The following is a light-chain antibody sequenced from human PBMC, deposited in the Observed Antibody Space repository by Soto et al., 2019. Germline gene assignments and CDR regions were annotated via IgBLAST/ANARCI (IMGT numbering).Light chain of an antibody. CDR3: ATWDESLSGMV. CDR2: TNN. CDR1: SSNIGSNY. J-gene: IGLJ2*01. Sequence: QSVLTQPPSASGTPGQRVTISCSGSSSNIGSNYVYWYQHLPGAAPKLIIYTNNQRPSGVPDRFSGSKSGTSASLAISGLRSEDEGDYHCATWDESLSGMVFGGGTKVTVL. V-gene: IGLV1-47*02.